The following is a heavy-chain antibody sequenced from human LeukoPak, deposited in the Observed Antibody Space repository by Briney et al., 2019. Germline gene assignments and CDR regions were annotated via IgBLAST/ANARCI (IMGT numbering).Heavy chain of an antibody. CDR3: TRENYGDYELSPYFDY. CDR1: GFTFGDYA. Sequence: GGSLRLSCTASGFTFGDYAMSWVRQAPGKGLEWVGFIRSKAYGGTTEYAASVKGRFTISRDDSKSIAYLQMNSLKTEDTAVYYCTRENYGDYELSPYFDYWGQGTLVTVSS. V-gene: IGHV3-49*04. D-gene: IGHD4-17*01. J-gene: IGHJ4*02. CDR2: IRSKAYGGTT.